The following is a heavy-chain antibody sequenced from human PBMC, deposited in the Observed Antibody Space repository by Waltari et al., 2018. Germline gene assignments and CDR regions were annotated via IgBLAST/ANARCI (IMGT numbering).Heavy chain of an antibody. CDR3: ARDLMVQGVGDY. V-gene: IGHV3-48*01. Sequence: EVQLVESGGGLVQPGGSLRLSCAASGFTFSSYSMNWVRQAPGKGLEWVSYISSISSTKYYADSVKGRFTISRDNAKNSLYLQMNSLRAEDTAVYYCARDLMVQGVGDYWGQGTLVTVSS. CDR1: GFTFSSYS. CDR2: ISSISSTK. J-gene: IGHJ4*02. D-gene: IGHD3-10*01.